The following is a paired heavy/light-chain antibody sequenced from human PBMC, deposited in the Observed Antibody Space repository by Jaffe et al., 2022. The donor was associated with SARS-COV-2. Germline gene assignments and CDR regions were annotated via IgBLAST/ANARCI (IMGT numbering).Heavy chain of an antibody. CDR1: GFTFTTYS. Sequence: EVQLVESGGGLVQPGGSLRLSCAASGFTFTTYSMNWVRQAPGKGLEWVSYIDSSSSTIYYADSVKGRFTISRDNAKDSLYLQMNSLRAEDTAIYYCVRERLVGGWYHGSPYWGQGILVTVSS. J-gene: IGHJ4*02. V-gene: IGHV3-48*01. D-gene: IGHD6-19*01. CDR2: IDSSSSTI. CDR3: VRERLVGGWYHGSPY.
Light chain of an antibody. J-gene: IGLJ2*01. V-gene: IGLV2-14*01. Sequence: QSALTQPASVSGSPGQSITISCTGTSSDVGGYNYVSWYQQHPGKAPKLMIYDVSNRPSGVSNRFSGSKSGNTASLTISGLQAEDEADYYCSSYTRSSTPLVVFGGGTKLTVL. CDR3: SSYTRSSTPLVV. CDR2: DVS. CDR1: SSDVGGYNY.